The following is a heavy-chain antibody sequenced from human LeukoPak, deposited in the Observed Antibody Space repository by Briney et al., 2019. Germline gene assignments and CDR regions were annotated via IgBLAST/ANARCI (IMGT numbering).Heavy chain of an antibody. V-gene: IGHV1-2*06. CDR2: ISPNSGGT. J-gene: IGHJ4*02. Sequence: ASVKVSCKASGYTLTDYYMHWVRQDPGHGLEWMGRISPNSGGTNYAQKFQGRVTMTRDTSISTVYMELSRLRSDDTAVYYCARVGYYESSGYYEYWGQGTLVTVSS. CDR1: GYTLTDYY. CDR3: ARVGYYESSGYYEY. D-gene: IGHD3-22*01.